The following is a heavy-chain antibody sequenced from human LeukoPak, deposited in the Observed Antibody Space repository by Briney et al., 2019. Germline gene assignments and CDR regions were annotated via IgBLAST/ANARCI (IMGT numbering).Heavy chain of an antibody. CDR2: IDPSGGST. CDR3: ARAYYDFWSGYYNGSAYYGMDV. J-gene: IGHJ6*02. Sequence: GASVKVSCKASAYTFSTYLLHWVRQAPGQGLEWMGIIDPSGGSTVYAQKFQGRVTITADKSTSTAYMELSSLRSEDTAVYYCARAYYDFWSGYYNGSAYYGMDVWGQGTTVTVSS. CDR1: AYTFSTYL. D-gene: IGHD3-3*01. V-gene: IGHV1-46*01.